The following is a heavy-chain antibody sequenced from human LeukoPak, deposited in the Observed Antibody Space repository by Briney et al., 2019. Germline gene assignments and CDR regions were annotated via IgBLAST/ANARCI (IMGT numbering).Heavy chain of an antibody. CDR3: ARRYDWNYAYSDY. D-gene: IGHD1-7*01. CDR1: GVSIRSNTYY. CDR2: ISYSGST. Sequence: SETLSLTCTVSGVSIRSNTYYWDWIRQPPGKGLEWIGSISYSGSTYSNPSLKSRVTISGDTSENQFSLKMRSMTAADTAVYYCARRYDWNYAYSDYWGQGTLVAVSS. J-gene: IGHJ4*02. V-gene: IGHV4-39*01.